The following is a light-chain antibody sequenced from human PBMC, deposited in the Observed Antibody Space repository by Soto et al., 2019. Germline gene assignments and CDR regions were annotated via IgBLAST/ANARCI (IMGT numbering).Light chain of an antibody. CDR1: TSDVGSYNL. V-gene: IGLV2-23*02. Sequence: QSALTQPASVSGSRGQSITISCTGTTSDVGSYNLVSWYQQHPGKAPKLMIYEVTKRPSGISNRFSGSKSGNTASLTISGLQAEDEADYYCCSYAGSSTIIFGGGTKLTVL. J-gene: IGLJ2*01. CDR2: EVT. CDR3: CSYAGSSTII.